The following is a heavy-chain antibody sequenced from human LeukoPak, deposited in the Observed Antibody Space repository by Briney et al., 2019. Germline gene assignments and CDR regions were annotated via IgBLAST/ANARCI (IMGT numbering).Heavy chain of an antibody. Sequence: SVNVSFQSSVCTFINYPISSLRQPGGQGLEGMGGIISIFGKENYAHKFQGRVTHTTDESTSTAYMELSSLRSEDTAVYYCARDLPNFSSVWTVEYFQHWGQGTLVTVSS. CDR2: IISIFGKE. V-gene: IGHV1-69*05. D-gene: IGHD6-19*01. CDR1: VCTFINYP. CDR3: ARDLPNFSSVWTVEYFQH. J-gene: IGHJ1*01.